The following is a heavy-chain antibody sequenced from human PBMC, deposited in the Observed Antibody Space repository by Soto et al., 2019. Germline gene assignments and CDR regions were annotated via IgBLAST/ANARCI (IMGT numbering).Heavy chain of an antibody. J-gene: IGHJ3*02. CDR1: GGTFSSYA. CDR2: IIPIFGTA. Sequence: GASVKVSCKASGGTFSSYAISWVRQAPGQGLEWMGGIIPIFGTANYAQKFQGRVTITADESTSTAYMELSSLRSEDTAVYYCARDASPLSSIAARPIAAFDIWGQGTMVTVSS. CDR3: ARDASPLSSIAARPIAAFDI. D-gene: IGHD6-6*01. V-gene: IGHV1-69*13.